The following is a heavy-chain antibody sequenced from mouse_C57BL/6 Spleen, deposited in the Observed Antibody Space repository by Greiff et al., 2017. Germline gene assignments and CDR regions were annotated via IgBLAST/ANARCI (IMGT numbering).Heavy chain of an antibody. CDR2: ISYDGSN. CDR1: GYSITSGYY. J-gene: IGHJ2*01. V-gene: IGHV3-6*01. D-gene: IGHD2-3*01. CDR3: ARDGYYTYYFDY. Sequence: EVQLVESGPGLVKPSQSLSLTCSVTGYSITSGYYWNWIRQFPGNKLEWMGYISYDGSNNYNPSLKNRISITRDTSKNQFFLKLNSVTTEDTATYYCARDGYYTYYFDYWGQGTTLTVSS.